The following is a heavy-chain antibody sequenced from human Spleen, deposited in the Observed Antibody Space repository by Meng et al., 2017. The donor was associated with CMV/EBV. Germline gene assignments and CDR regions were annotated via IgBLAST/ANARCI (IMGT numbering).Heavy chain of an antibody. D-gene: IGHD6-19*01. CDR1: GFTVSSTE. CDR3: ARAAYSSGWDV. CDR2: ISGSGAGT. J-gene: IGHJ6*02. V-gene: IGHV3-23*01. Sequence: GESLKISCAASGFTVSSTEMSWVRQAPGKGLEWVALISGSGAGTFYAESVKARFTISRDNSKNSLYLQMNSLRAEDTAVYYCARAAYSSGWDVWGQGTTVTVSS.